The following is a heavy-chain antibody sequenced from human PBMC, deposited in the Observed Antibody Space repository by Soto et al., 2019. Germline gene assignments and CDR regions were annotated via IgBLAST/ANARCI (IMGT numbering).Heavy chain of an antibody. J-gene: IGHJ5*02. CDR2: IYWDDDK. Sequence: QITLKESGPPLVKPTQTLTLTCTFSGFSLSTSGVGVGWIRQPPGKALEWLALIYWDDDKRYSPSLKSRLIITKDTSKNQVVLTMTNMDPVDTATYYCARSADLFRRDNWFDPWGQGTLVTVSS. V-gene: IGHV2-5*02. CDR3: ARSADLFRRDNWFDP. CDR1: GFSLSTSGVG. D-gene: IGHD6-6*01.